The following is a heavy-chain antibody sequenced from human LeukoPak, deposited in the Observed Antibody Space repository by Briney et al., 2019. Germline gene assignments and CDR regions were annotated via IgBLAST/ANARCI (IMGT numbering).Heavy chain of an antibody. D-gene: IGHD3-9*01. CDR2: MNPNSGNT. V-gene: IGHV1-8*01. J-gene: IGHJ4*02. Sequence: ASVKVSCKASGYTFTTYDIIWVRQATGQGLEWMGWMNPNSGNTGYAQKFQGRVTMTRDTSISTAYMELSSLRSEDTAVYFCARETTIPPYYFDYWGLGTPVSVSS. CDR3: ARETTIPPYYFDY. CDR1: GYTFTTYD.